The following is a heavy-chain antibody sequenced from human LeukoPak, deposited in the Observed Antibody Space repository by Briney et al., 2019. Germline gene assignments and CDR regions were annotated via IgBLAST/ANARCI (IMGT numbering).Heavy chain of an antibody. CDR1: GFTFDDYA. J-gene: IGHJ4*02. D-gene: IGHD3-10*01. Sequence: SGRSLRLSCAASGFTFDDYAMHWVRQAPGKGLEWISGISWNSGRIGYADSVKGRFTISRDNSKNTLYLQMNSLRAEDTAVYYSARARDPDYYGSGSPFDYWGQGTLVTVSS. CDR3: ARARDPDYYGSGSPFDY. CDR2: ISWNSGRI. V-gene: IGHV3-9*01.